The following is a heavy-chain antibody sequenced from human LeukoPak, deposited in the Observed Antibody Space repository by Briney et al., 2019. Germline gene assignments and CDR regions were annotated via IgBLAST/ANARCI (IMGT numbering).Heavy chain of an antibody. J-gene: IGHJ6*02. V-gene: IGHV1-69*01. Sequence: ASVKVSCKASGGTFSSYAISWVRQAPGQGLEWMGGIIPIFGTANYAQKFQGRVTITADESTSTAYMELSSLRSEDTAVYYCARGPHSPFLEWLRKYYYYGMDVWGQGTTVTVSS. D-gene: IGHD3-3*01. CDR3: ARGPHSPFLEWLRKYYYYGMDV. CDR1: GGTFSSYA. CDR2: IIPIFGTA.